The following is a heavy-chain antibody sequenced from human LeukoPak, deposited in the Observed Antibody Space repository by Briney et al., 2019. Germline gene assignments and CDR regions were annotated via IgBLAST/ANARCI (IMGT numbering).Heavy chain of an antibody. V-gene: IGHV1-69*13. CDR2: IIPIFGTP. D-gene: IGHD2-21*02. CDR1: GGTFSSYA. Sequence: ASVKVSCKASGGTFSSYAISWARQAPGQGLEWMGGIIPIFGTPNYAQKFQGRVTITADESTSTAYMELSSLRSEDTAVYYCARCQKVVTAHFDYWGQGTLVTVSS. CDR3: ARCQKVVTAHFDY. J-gene: IGHJ4*02.